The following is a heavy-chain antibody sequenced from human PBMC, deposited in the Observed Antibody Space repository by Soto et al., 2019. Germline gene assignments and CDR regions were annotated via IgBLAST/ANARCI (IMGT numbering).Heavy chain of an antibody. D-gene: IGHD1-20*01. V-gene: IGHV5-51*01. CDR3: SRPFSDNSDX. CDR1: GDRLGSYR. J-gene: IGHJ4*02. Sequence: GEALRVSCRGSGDRLGSYRIAWARQMPGKGQEWMGIIDPSDSDIRYSPSFQGQVTISADKSISTAYLQWSSLKASDTALYYCSRPFSDNSDXSGQGPVVTVS. CDR2: IDPSDSDI.